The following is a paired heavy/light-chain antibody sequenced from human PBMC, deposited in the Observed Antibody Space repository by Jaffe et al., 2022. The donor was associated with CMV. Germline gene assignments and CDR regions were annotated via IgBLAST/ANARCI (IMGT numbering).Light chain of an antibody. J-gene: IGKJ1*01. CDR2: GAS. V-gene: IGKV1-17*03. Sequence: DIQMTQSPSAMSASVGDRVTITCRASQGISDSLVWFQQKPGKAPKRLIYGASRLESGVPSRFSGSGSGTEFTLTISGLQAEDFAIYYCLQHITYPRTFGQGTKVEIK. CDR3: LQHITYPRT. CDR1: QGISDS.
Heavy chain of an antibody. V-gene: IGHV3-23*01. CDR3: AKDGWKNSYSSKFDY. Sequence: EVLVLESGGRLVQPGGSLRLSCTASGFAFETYDMAWVRQAPGKGLEWVSSITATSSNTYYADSVRGRFTVSRDNSKNTVFLQMDSLKAEDTALYYCAKDGWKNSYSSKFDYWGQGTLVTVSS. D-gene: IGHD6-19*01. CDR1: GFAFETYD. J-gene: IGHJ4*02. CDR2: ITATSSNT.